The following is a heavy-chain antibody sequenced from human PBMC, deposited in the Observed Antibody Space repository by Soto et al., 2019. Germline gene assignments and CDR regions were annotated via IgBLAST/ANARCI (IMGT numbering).Heavy chain of an antibody. CDR1: GYTFTSYG. Sequence: ASVKVSCKASGYTFTSYGISWVRQAPGQGLEWMGWISAYNGNTNYAQKLQGRVTMTTDTSTSTAYMELRSLRSDDTAVYYCARDTDCGGDCFPSWCYWSQGTLVTVSS. CDR3: ARDTDCGGDCFPSWCY. CDR2: ISAYNGNT. J-gene: IGHJ4*02. D-gene: IGHD2-21*02. V-gene: IGHV1-18*01.